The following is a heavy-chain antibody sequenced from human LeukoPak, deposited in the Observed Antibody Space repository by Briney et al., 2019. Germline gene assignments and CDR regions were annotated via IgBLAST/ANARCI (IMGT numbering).Heavy chain of an antibody. V-gene: IGHV4-39*07. J-gene: IGHJ4*02. CDR3: AVVRGVSYFDY. CDR1: GGSISSGDYY. Sequence: SENLSLTCTVSGGSISSGDYYWSWIRQPPGKGLEWIGEINHSGSTNYNPSLKSRVTISVDTSKNQFSLKLSSVTAADTAVYYCAVVRGVSYFDYWGQGTLVTVSS. D-gene: IGHD3-10*01. CDR2: INHSGST.